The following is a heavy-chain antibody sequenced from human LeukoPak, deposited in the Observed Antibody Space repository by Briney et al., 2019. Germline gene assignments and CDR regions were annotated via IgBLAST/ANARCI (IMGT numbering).Heavy chain of an antibody. V-gene: IGHV4-38-2*02. D-gene: IGHD2-15*01. CDR2: IYHSGST. J-gene: IGHJ5*02. Sequence: SETLSLTCTVSGYSISSGYYWGWIRQPPGKGLEWIGSIYHSGSTYYNPSLKSRVTISVDTPKNQFSLKLSSVTAADTAVYYCAREGVGDIVVVVAATRWFDPWGQGTLVTVSS. CDR3: AREGVGDIVVVVAATRWFDP. CDR1: GYSISSGYY.